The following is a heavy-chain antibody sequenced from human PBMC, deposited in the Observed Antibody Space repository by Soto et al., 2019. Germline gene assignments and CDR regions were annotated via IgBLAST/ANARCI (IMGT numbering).Heavy chain of an antibody. Sequence: QVQLVQSGAEVQRPGSSVKVSCKASGGSFSSYAISWVRQAPGQGLEWMGGINPIFDTPHYAQKFLGRVTITADESTATAYLELTGLTSDDTAVYFCAREGRHFDYRGQGTLVTVSS. CDR3: AREGRHFDY. CDR1: GGSFSSYA. V-gene: IGHV1-69*01. CDR2: INPIFDTP. J-gene: IGHJ4*02.